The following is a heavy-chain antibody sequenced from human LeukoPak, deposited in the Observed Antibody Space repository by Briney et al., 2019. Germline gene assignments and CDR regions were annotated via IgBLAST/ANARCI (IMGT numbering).Heavy chain of an antibody. CDR1: KFTFTNAW. J-gene: IGHJ4*02. CDR2: IKSKTDGETT. D-gene: IGHD1-1*01. CDR3: TTATAVPLSDY. V-gene: IGHV3-15*01. Sequence: GGPLRLSCPASKFTFTNAWRSWAGQALGKGLEGVGRIKSKTDGETTDYAAPVRGRFTISRDDSKSTLYLQMNSLKTEDTAVYYCTTATAVPLSDYWGQGTLVIVSS.